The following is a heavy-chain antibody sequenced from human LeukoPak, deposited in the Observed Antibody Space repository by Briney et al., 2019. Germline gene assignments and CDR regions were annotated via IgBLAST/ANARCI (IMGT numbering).Heavy chain of an antibody. Sequence: GGSLRLSCAASGFAFNTYAMHWVRQAPGQGLEWVALIWHDGSHKPYSNSVRGQFTISRDNSKNSVALQMNNLRPEDTAVYYCAREFFGSGSYPDFWGQGTLVTVSS. CDR3: AREFFGSGSYPDF. J-gene: IGHJ4*02. D-gene: IGHD3-10*01. V-gene: IGHV3-33*01. CDR1: GFAFNTYA. CDR2: IWHDGSHK.